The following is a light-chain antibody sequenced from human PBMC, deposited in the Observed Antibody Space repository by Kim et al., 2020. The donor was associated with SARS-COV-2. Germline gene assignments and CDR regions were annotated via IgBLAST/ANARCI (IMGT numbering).Light chain of an antibody. CDR2: ESS. CDR3: QQYDDLPV. V-gene: IGKV1-33*01. J-gene: IGKJ2*01. Sequence: LSASVGDRVTITCQASQDISNYLNWYQQKPGKAPKLLISESSTLEAGVPSRFSGFGVETHFTFTISSLQPEDVATYYCQQYDDLPVFGQGTKLEI. CDR1: QDISNY.